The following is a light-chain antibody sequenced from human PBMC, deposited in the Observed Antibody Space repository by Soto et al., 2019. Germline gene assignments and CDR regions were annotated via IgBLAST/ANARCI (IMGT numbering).Light chain of an antibody. J-gene: IGKJ1*01. CDR2: GAS. CDR3: QQYCSYQGT. CDR1: QSVSSSY. Sequence: EIVLTQSPGTLSLSPGERATLSCSASQSVSSSYLAWYQQKPGQAPRLLIYGASSRATGIPDRFSGSGSGTDFTITISSLEPEDVAVYYCQQYCSYQGTFGQGTKVEIK. V-gene: IGKV3-20*01.